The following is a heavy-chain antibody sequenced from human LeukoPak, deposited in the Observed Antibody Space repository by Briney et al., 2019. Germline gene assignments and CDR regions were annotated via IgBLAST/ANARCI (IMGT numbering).Heavy chain of an antibody. CDR2: INPSGGGT. V-gene: IGHV1-46*01. CDR1: GYTFTNYY. Sequence: ASVKVSCKASGYTFTNYYIHWVRQAPGQGLEWMAVINPSGGGTSYPQKFQGRVTLTRDTSTSTVYMELSSLRSEDTAVYYCARDSDSGSYNVHAYWGQGTLDTVSS. CDR3: ARDSDSGSYNVHAY. D-gene: IGHD3-10*01. J-gene: IGHJ4*02.